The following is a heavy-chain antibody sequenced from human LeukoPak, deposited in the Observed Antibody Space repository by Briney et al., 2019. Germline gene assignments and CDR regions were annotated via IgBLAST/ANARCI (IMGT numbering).Heavy chain of an antibody. D-gene: IGHD3-10*01. CDR1: GFTFSSYG. V-gene: IGHV3-33*08. CDR2: IWYDGSNK. J-gene: IGHJ6*02. Sequence: QPGRSLRLSCAASGFTFSSYGMHWVRQAPGKGLEWVAVIWYDGSNKYYADSVKGRFTISRDNSKNTLYLQMNSLRAEDTAVYYCARESVTMVRGVIGYYYGMDVWGQGTTVTVSS. CDR3: ARESVTMVRGVIGYYYGMDV.